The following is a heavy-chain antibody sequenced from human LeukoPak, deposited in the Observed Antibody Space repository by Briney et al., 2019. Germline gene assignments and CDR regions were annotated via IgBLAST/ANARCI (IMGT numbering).Heavy chain of an antibody. J-gene: IGHJ4*02. CDR2: INPSGGST. V-gene: IGHV1-46*01. D-gene: IGHD2-21*02. Sequence: ASVKVSCKASGYTFTSYYMHWVRRAPGQGLEWMGIINPSGGSTSYAQKFQGRVTMTRDTSTSTVYMELSSLRSEDTAVYYCARDPGGGDVDYWGQGTLVTVSS. CDR3: ARDPGGGDVDY. CDR1: GYTFTSYY.